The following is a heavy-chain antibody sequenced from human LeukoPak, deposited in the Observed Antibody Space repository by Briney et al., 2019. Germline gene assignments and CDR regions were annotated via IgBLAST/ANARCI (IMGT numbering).Heavy chain of an antibody. D-gene: IGHD6-13*01. Sequence: SETLSLTCTVSGYSISSGYYWGWIRQPPGKGLEWIGSIYYSGSTYYNPSLKSRVTISVDTSKNQFSLKLSSVTAADTAVYYCARERAAAALLDYWGQGTLVTVSS. CDR2: IYYSGST. J-gene: IGHJ4*02. V-gene: IGHV4-38-2*02. CDR1: GYSISSGYY. CDR3: ARERAAAALLDY.